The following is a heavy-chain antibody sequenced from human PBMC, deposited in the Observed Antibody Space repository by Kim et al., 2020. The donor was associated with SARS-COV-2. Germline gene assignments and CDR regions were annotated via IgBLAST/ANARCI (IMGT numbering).Heavy chain of an antibody. CDR3: ARVSAAGKGGGYYFYYAMDV. D-gene: IGHD6-13*01. Sequence: GESLKISCKGSGYSFTNYWIAWVRQMPGKGLEWMGVIYPGDSDTRYSPSFQGQVTISADKSITTAYLQWSSLKASDTARYYCARVSAAGKGGGYYFYYAMDVRGQGTTVTVSS. V-gene: IGHV5-51*01. J-gene: IGHJ6*02. CDR1: GYSFTNYW. CDR2: IYPGDSDT.